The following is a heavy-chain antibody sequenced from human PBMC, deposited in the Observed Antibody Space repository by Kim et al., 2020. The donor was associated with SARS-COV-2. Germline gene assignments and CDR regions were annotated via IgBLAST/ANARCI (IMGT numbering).Heavy chain of an antibody. Sequence: SETLSLTCAVSGVSIRENWWSWVRQSPGKGLEWIGDIYHTGTTNYNPSLKSRVTMSVDTSKNHFSLKLISLTLADTAIYYCASGGSSGLTAVDWFDPWG. D-gene: IGHD6-25*01. CDR2: IYHTGTT. CDR3: ASGGSSGLTAVDWFDP. CDR1: GVSIRENW. V-gene: IGHV4-4*02. J-gene: IGHJ5*02.